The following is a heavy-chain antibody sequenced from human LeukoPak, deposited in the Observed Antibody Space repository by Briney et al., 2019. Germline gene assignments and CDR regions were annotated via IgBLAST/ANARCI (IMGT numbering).Heavy chain of an antibody. CDR1: GYTFTSHY. D-gene: IGHD2-15*01. Sequence: ASVKVSCKASGYTFTSHYMHWVRQAPGQGLEWMGIINPSGSSTSYAQKFQGRVTMTRDTSTSTVYMELSSLRSEDTAVYYCARDPPGCSGGSCYPSYYFDYWGQGTLVTVSS. V-gene: IGHV1-46*01. CDR3: ARDPPGCSGGSCYPSYYFDY. CDR2: INPSGSST. J-gene: IGHJ4*02.